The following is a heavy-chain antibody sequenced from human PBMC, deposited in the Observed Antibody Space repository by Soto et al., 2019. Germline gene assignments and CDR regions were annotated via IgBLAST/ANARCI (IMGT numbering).Heavy chain of an antibody. CDR1: GFSLSTSGVG. Sequence: QITLKESGPTLVKPTQTLTLTCTFSGFSLSTSGVGVGWIRQPPGKALEWLALIYWDDDKRYSPSLKSRLTITKDTSKNQVVLTMTNMDPVDTATYYGAHRVINCCSTWDGAQFDYWGQGTLVTISS. V-gene: IGHV2-5*02. CDR3: AHRVINCCSTWDGAQFDY. J-gene: IGHJ4*02. CDR2: IYWDDDK. D-gene: IGHD6-13*01.